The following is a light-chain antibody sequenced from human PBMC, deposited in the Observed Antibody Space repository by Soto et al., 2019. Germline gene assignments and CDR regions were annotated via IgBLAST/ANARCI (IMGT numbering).Light chain of an antibody. Sequence: EIQMTQSPSSLSASVGDRFTITCLASQGISNYLAWYQQKPGKVPKLLIYAASTLQSGVTSRFSGSGSGTEFTLTISSLQPDDFATYYCQQYNSYLWTFGQGTQVDIK. J-gene: IGKJ1*01. CDR3: QQYNSYLWT. CDR1: QGISNY. V-gene: IGKV1-27*01. CDR2: AAS.